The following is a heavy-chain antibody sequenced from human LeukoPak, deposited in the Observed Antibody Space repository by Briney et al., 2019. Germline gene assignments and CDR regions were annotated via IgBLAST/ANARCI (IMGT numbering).Heavy chain of an antibody. Sequence: SETLSLTCTVSGGSISSYYWSWIRQPPGKGLEWIGYIYHSGSTNYNPSLKSRVTISVDTSKNQFSLKLSSVTAADTAVYYCARVGEYSGPVDYWGQGTLVTASS. V-gene: IGHV4-59*01. J-gene: IGHJ4*02. CDR1: GGSISSYY. CDR2: IYHSGST. D-gene: IGHD5-12*01. CDR3: ARVGEYSGPVDY.